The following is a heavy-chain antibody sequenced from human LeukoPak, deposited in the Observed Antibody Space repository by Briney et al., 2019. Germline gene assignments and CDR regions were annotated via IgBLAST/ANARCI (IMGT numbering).Heavy chain of an antibody. CDR2: ISDDGDT. CDR1: GFTFSSYW. V-gene: IGHV3-23*01. CDR3: TKDWSADY. J-gene: IGHJ4*02. Sequence: GGSLRLSCAASGFTFSSYWMSWVRQAPGKGLEWVSAISDDGDTKYAGSVKGRFTISRDNSKNTLYLQMNNLRAEDTAIYYCTKDWSADYWGQGTLVTVSS.